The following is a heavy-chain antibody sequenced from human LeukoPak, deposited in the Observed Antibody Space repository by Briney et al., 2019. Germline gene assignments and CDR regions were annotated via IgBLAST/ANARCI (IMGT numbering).Heavy chain of an antibody. V-gene: IGHV1-2*02. Sequence: ASVKVSCKASGGTFSNYAISWVRQAPGQGLEWMGWLNPNSGDTNYAQKFQGRVSMTRDSSISTAYMDLSDLRSDDTAVYSCARGRNIEMTTMSGGSDYWGQGTLVTVSS. D-gene: IGHD5-24*01. CDR3: ARGRNIEMTTMSGGSDY. CDR2: LNPNSGDT. CDR1: GGTFSNYA. J-gene: IGHJ4*02.